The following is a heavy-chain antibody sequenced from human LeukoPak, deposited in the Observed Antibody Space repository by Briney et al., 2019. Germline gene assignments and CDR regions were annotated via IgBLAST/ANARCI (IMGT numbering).Heavy chain of an antibody. V-gene: IGHV4-39*01. J-gene: IGHJ6*03. D-gene: IGHD2-2*01. CDR2: IYYSGST. CDR1: GGSISSSSYY. CDR3: ASPSVPAAIYYYYMDV. Sequence: SETLSPTCTVSGGSISSSSYYWGWIRQPPGKGLEWIGSIYYSGSTYYNPSLKSRVTISVDTSKNQFSLKLSSVTAADTAVYYCASPSVPAAIYYYYMDVWGKGTTVTVSS.